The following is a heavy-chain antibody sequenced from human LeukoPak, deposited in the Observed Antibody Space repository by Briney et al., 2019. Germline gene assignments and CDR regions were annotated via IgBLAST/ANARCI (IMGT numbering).Heavy chain of an antibody. CDR2: IYYSGST. V-gene: IGHV4-30-4*01. CDR1: GGSISSGDYY. D-gene: IGHD3-10*01. Sequence: PSQTLSLTCTVSGGSISSGDYYWSWIRQPPGKGLEWIGYIYYSGSTYYNPSLKSRVTISVDTSKNQFSLKLSSVTAADTAVYCCARVFDYGSGSYYYYGMDVWGQGTTVTVSS. CDR3: ARVFDYGSGSYYYYGMDV. J-gene: IGHJ6*02.